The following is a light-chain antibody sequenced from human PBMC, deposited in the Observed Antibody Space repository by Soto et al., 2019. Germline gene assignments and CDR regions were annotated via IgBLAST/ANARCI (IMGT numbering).Light chain of an antibody. Sequence: QSALTQPASVSGSPGQSITISCTGTSSDVGAYNFVSWYQQHPGTVPKLLIYEVTNRPSGVPHRFSGSKSGNTASLTISGLQAEDEADYYCNSYTTNSTYVFGTGTKLTVL. CDR1: SSDVGAYNF. V-gene: IGLV2-14*01. J-gene: IGLJ1*01. CDR2: EVT. CDR3: NSYTTNSTYV.